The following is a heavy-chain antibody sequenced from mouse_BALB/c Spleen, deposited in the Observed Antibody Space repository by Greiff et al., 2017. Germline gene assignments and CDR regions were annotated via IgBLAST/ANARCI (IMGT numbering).Heavy chain of an antibody. V-gene: IGHV2-9-2*01. CDR1: GFSLTSYD. CDR2: IWTGGGT. Sequence: VQLKESGPGLVAPSQSLSITCTVSGFSLTSYDISWIRQPPGKGLEWLGVIWTGGGTNYNSAFMSRLSISKDNSKSQVFLKMNSLQTDDTAIYYCVRDRGFYYAMDYWGQGTSVTVSS. J-gene: IGHJ4*01. D-gene: IGHD3-3*01. CDR3: VRDRGFYYAMDY.